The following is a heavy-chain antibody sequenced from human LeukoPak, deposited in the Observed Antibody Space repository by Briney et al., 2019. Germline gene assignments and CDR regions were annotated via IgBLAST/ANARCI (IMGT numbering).Heavy chain of an antibody. J-gene: IGHJ5*02. V-gene: IGHV1-8*03. CDR1: GYTFTSFD. CDR2: VNCDNENT. Sequence: ASVKVSCKTSGYTFTSFDINWVRHTTGHGPEWMGWVNCDNENTGYARKFQGRVAITRDTSTSTVYLELNNLNSDDTAIYYCTRGPFLNGNAYNWFDPWGQGTLVTVSS. D-gene: IGHD1-20*01. CDR3: TRGPFLNGNAYNWFDP.